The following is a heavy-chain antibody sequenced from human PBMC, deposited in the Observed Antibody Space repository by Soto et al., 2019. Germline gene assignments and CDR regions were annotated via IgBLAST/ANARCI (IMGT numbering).Heavy chain of an antibody. D-gene: IGHD2-2*01. CDR2: IYYSGST. CDR3: ARHSTVLGYYYYYGMDV. V-gene: IGHV4-59*08. Sequence: SETLSLTCTVSGGSLSSYYWSWIRQPPGKGLEWIGYIYYSGSTNYNPSLKSRVTISVDTSKNQFSLKLSSVTAADTAVYYCARHSTVLGYYYYYGMDVWGQGTTVTVSS. J-gene: IGHJ6*02. CDR1: GGSLSSYY.